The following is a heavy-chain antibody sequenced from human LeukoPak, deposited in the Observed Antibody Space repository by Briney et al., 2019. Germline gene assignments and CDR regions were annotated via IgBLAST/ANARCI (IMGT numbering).Heavy chain of an antibody. CDR1: GFTFSYYA. D-gene: IGHD2-15*01. J-gene: IGHJ4*02. CDR3: AKAGGYCNGGNCYSNY. CDR2: ISYDGSNK. Sequence: GGSLRLSCAASGFTFSYYAMHWVRQAPGKGLEWVTIISYDGSNKYYADSVRGRFTISRDNSKNTLYLQMNSLRPEDTAVYYCAKAGGYCNGGNCYSNYWGPGTLVTVSS. V-gene: IGHV3-30*18.